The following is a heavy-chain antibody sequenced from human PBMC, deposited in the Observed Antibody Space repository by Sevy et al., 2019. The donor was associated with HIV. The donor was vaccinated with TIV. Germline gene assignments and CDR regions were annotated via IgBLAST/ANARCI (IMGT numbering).Heavy chain of an antibody. D-gene: IGHD2-15*01. CDR3: ARGAGYSGGYDPFDS. Sequence: SETLSLTCTVSGASISSPYWSWNRQSPGKGLEWIADTYNTGSSNDNASLKSRVTISGDTSKNQFSLNLRAVTAADAAVYCCARGAGYSGGYDPFDSWGQGTLVTVSS. CDR1: GASISSPY. J-gene: IGHJ4*02. CDR2: TYNTGSS. V-gene: IGHV4-59*11.